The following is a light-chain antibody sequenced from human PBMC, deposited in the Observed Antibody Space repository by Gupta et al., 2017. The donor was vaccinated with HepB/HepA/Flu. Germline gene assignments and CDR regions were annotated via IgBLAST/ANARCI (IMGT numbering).Light chain of an antibody. Sequence: DIVMTQSPDSLAVSLGERATINCKSSQSVLYSSNNKNYLAWYQQKPGQPPKLLIYWASTREAGVSDRFSGSGYGKDXPLTISXRQEEDVAVYYCQQDDSNPSITFGXGTLLDIK. CDR2: WAS. J-gene: IGKJ5*01. V-gene: IGKV4-1*01. CDR1: QSVLYSSNNKNY. CDR3: QQDDSNPSIT.